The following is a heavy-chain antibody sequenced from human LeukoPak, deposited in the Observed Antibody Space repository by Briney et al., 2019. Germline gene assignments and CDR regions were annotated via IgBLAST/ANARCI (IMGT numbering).Heavy chain of an antibody. V-gene: IGHV4-59*01. CDR3: ATQQLVPAPFDY. CDR2: IYYSGST. J-gene: IGHJ4*02. CDR1: GGSISSYY. D-gene: IGHD6-13*01. Sequence: SETLSLTCTVSGGSISSYYWTWIRQPPGKGLEWIGYIYYSGSTNYNPSLKSRVTISVDTSKNQFSLKLSSVTAADTAVYYCATQQLVPAPFDYWGQGTLVTVSS.